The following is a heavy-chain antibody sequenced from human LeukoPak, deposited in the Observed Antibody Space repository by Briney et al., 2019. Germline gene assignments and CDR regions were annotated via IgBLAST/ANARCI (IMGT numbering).Heavy chain of an antibody. J-gene: IGHJ4*02. V-gene: IGHV4-39*07. CDR1: GGSIRTNTYY. D-gene: IGHD3-9*01. CDR2: IHHRGTT. CDR3: ARLGGILTGILGDY. Sequence: PSETLSLTCTVSGGSIRTNTYYWGWVRQPPGKGLEWIGEIHHRGTTYYLPSLKSRVTMSVDTSKNHFSLELSSVSAADTAVYYCARLGGILTGILGDYWGQGTLVTVSS.